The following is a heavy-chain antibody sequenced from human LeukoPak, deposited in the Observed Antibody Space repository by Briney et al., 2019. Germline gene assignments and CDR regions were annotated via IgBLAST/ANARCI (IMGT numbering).Heavy chain of an antibody. V-gene: IGHV4-34*01. Sequence: PSETLSLTCAVYGGSFSGYYWSWIRQPPGKGLEWIGEINHSGSTNYNPSLKSRVTISVDTSKNQFSLNLSSVTAADTAVYYCARGVPAAVTNYFDYWGQGTLVIVSS. J-gene: IGHJ4*02. CDR1: GGSFSGYY. CDR3: ARGVPAAVTNYFDY. D-gene: IGHD2-2*01. CDR2: INHSGST.